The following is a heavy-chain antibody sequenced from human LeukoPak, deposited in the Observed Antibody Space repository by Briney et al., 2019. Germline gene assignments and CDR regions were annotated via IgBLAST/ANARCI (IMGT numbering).Heavy chain of an antibody. V-gene: IGHV3-30*18. CDR1: GYTFINYG. J-gene: IGHJ4*02. D-gene: IGHD2-15*01. CDR2: ISYDGSKV. Sequence: GGSLRLSCAASGYTFINYGMHWVRQAPGKGLEWVAVISYDGSKVFYGDFVKGRFTISRDDSKDTVYLQMNSLRVEDRAVYYCAKDDAGLPDYWGQGTLVTVSS. CDR3: AKDDAGLPDY.